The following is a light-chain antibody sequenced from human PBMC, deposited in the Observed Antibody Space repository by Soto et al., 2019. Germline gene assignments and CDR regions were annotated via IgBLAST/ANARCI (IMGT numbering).Light chain of an antibody. CDR2: KAS. Sequence: DIQMTQSPSTLSASVGDRVTITCRASQTVSRWLAWYQQKPGKAPQLLIEKASTLESGVPSRFSGGGSGTDFTLTINSLQPEDYAPYYCQQFHSFPITFGQGTRLEIK. V-gene: IGKV1-5*03. CDR3: QQFHSFPIT. CDR1: QTVSRW. J-gene: IGKJ5*01.